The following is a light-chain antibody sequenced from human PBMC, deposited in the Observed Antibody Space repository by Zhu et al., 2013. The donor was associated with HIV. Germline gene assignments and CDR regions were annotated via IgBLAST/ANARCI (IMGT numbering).Light chain of an antibody. Sequence: QSVLTQPPSVSAAPGQKVTISCSGSSSNIGSNYVSWYQQLPGTAPKLLIYGNSNRPSGVPDRFSGSKSGTSASLAITGLQAEDEADYFCCSYAGSLYVFGTGTKVTVL. CDR1: SSNIGSNY. V-gene: IGLV1-40*01. J-gene: IGLJ1*01. CDR2: GNS. CDR3: CSYAGSLYV.